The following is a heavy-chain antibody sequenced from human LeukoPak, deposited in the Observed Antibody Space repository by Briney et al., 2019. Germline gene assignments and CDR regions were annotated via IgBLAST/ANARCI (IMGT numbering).Heavy chain of an antibody. CDR1: GYTFTSYY. CDR2: INPSGGNT. V-gene: IGHV1-46*01. D-gene: IGHD4-23*01. J-gene: IGHJ4*02. Sequence: GASVKVSCKASGYTFTSYYMHWVRQAPGQGLEWMGIINPSGGNTSYAQNLQGRVTLTTDTSTSTAYMELRSLRSDDTAVYYCARQGYGVTSQGAADYWGQGTLVTVSS. CDR3: ARQGYGVTSQGAADY.